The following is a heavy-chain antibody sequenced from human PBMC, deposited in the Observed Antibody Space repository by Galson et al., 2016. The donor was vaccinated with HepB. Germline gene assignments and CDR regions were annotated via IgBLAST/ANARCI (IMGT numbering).Heavy chain of an antibody. V-gene: IGHV3-33*06. CDR3: AKGLAYCSGTSCLSYSDSPGGGIDV. CDR1: GFAFSTFG. CDR2: IWYDGNNK. J-gene: IGHJ6*02. D-gene: IGHD2-2*01. Sequence: SLRLSCAASGFAFSTFGMHWVRQAPGKGLEWLAVIWYDGNNKYYLNSVKGRFTISRDNPKNMLYLQLSSLRVEDTAVYYCAKGLAYCSGTSCLSYSDSPGGGIDVWGQGTTVTVSS.